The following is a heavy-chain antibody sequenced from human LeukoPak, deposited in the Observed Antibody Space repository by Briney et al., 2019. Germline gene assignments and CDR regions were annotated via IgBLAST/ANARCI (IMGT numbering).Heavy chain of an antibody. Sequence: PGGSLRLSCAASGFTFSSYAMHWVRQAPGKGLEWVAVISYDGSNKYYADSVKGRFTISRDNSKNTLYLQMNSLRAEDTAVYYCARDLFIAARTFDYWGQGTLVTVSS. CDR1: GFTFSSYA. CDR2: ISYDGSNK. V-gene: IGHV3-30-3*01. D-gene: IGHD6-6*01. J-gene: IGHJ4*02. CDR3: ARDLFIAARTFDY.